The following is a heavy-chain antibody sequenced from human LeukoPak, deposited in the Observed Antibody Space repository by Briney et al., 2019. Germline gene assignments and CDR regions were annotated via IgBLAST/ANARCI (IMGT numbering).Heavy chain of an antibody. J-gene: IGHJ4*02. D-gene: IGHD2-15*01. CDR2: IYRSGST. V-gene: IGHV4-61*09. Sequence: SETLSLTCTVSGGSISSGSYYWSWIRQPAGKRLEWIGHIYRSGSTNYNPSLKSRVTISVDTSKNQFSLKLSSVTAADTAVYYCARGGGYCSGGSCYAYFDYWGQGTLVTVSS. CDR3: ARGGGYCSGGSCYAYFDY. CDR1: GGSISSGSYY.